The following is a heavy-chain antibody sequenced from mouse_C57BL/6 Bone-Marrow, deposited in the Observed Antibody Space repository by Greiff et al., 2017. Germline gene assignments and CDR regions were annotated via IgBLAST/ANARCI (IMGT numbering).Heavy chain of an antibody. CDR3: ARDGRLRAWFAF. Sequence: VQLQQSGPELVKPGASVKISCKASGYAFSSYWMNWVKQRPGKGLEWIGQIYPGDGDTNYNGKFKGKATLTADKSSSTAYMQLSSLTSEDSAVYFCARDGRLRAWFAFWGRGTGVTVTA. D-gene: IGHD2-4*01. J-gene: IGHJ3*01. CDR1: GYAFSSYW. CDR2: IYPGDGDT. V-gene: IGHV1-80*01.